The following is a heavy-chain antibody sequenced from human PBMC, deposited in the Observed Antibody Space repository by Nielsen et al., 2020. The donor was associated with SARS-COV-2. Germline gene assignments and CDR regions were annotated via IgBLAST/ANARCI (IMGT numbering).Heavy chain of an antibody. D-gene: IGHD6-13*01. V-gene: IGHV4-34*01. CDR3: ARGRYSSSWYRPMSAFDY. J-gene: IGHJ4*02. CDR1: GGSFSGYY. Sequence: SETLSLTCAVSGGSFSGYYWSWIRQPPGKGLEWIGEINHSGSTNYNPSLKSRVTISVDTSKNQFSLKLSSVTAADTAVYYCARGRYSSSWYRPMSAFDYWGQGTLVTVSS. CDR2: INHSGST.